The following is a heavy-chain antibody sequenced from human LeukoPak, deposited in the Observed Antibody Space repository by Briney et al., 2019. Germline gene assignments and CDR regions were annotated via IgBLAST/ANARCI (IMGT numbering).Heavy chain of an antibody. J-gene: IGHJ4*02. CDR3: VKGLAAAGTNY. Sequence: GGSLRLSCSASGFTFSSYAMHWVRQASGKGLEYVPTISSNGGSTYYADSVKGRFTISRDNSKNTLYLQMSSLRVEDTAVYYCVKGLAAAGTNYWGQGTLVTVSS. CDR1: GFTFSSYA. V-gene: IGHV3-64D*09. CDR2: ISSNGGST. D-gene: IGHD6-13*01.